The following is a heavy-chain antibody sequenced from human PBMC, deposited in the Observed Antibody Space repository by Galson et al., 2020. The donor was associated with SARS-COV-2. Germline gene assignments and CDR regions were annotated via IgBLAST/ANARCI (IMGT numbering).Heavy chain of an antibody. J-gene: IGHJ6*02. CDR1: GYTFTGYY. V-gene: IGHV1-2*02. CDR3: ARDRVLPYGMDV. Sequence: GESLKISCKASGYTFTGYYMHWVRQAPGQGLEWMGWIHPNSGGTNYAQKFQGRVTMTRDTSISTAYMELSRLRSDDTAVYYCARDRVLPYGMDVWGQGTTVTVSS. CDR2: IHPNSGGT.